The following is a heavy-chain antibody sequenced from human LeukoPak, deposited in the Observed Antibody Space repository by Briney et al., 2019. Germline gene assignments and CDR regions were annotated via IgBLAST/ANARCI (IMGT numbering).Heavy chain of an antibody. CDR2: IYYSGST. V-gene: IGHV4-31*03. D-gene: IGHD3-22*01. J-gene: IGHJ6*02. CDR3: ARDSSGYYSPFGV. Sequence: TSETLSLTCTVSGGSISSGGYYWSWIRQHPGKGLEWIGYIYYSGSTYYNPSLKSRVTISVDTSKNQFSLKLSSVTAADTAVYYCARDSSGYYSPFGVWGQGTTVTVSS. CDR1: GGSISSGGYY.